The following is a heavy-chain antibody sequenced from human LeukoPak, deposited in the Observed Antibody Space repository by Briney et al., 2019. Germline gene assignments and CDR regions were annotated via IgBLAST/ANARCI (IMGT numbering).Heavy chain of an antibody. Sequence: GGSLRLSCAASGFNFANHAMSWVRQTPGKGLEWVSAISGGGDITYYADSVTGRFTISRDNSKNTLYLQMKSPRAEDTAVYYCAKGPRMTTVTTFDYWGQGTLVTVSS. CDR3: AKGPRMTTVTTFDY. J-gene: IGHJ4*02. V-gene: IGHV3-23*01. CDR2: ISGGGDIT. D-gene: IGHD4-17*01. CDR1: GFNFANHA.